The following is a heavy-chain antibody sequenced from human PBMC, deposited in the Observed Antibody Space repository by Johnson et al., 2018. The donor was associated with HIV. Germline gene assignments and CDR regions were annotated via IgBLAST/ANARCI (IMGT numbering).Heavy chain of an antibody. D-gene: IGHD5-18*01. CDR3: ARAGYSYGYTHDAFDI. Sequence: VQLVESGGGLIQPGGSLRLSCAASGFNVSGKYMTWVRQPPGKGLEWVSVIYSGGSTHYAESVKGRFTISRDSSKNTLYLQMNSLRAEDTAVFYCARAGYSYGYTHDAFDIWGQGTMVTVSS. J-gene: IGHJ3*02. CDR1: GFNVSGKY. V-gene: IGHV3-66*03. CDR2: IYSGGST.